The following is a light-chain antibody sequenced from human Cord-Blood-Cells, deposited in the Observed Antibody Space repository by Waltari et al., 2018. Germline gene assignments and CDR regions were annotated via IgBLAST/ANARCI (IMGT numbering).Light chain of an antibody. J-gene: IGKJ5*01. CDR2: AAS. CDR3: QQSYSTPIT. CDR1: QSISSY. Sequence: DIQMTQSPSSLSASVGDRVTITCQASQSISSYLNWYQQKPGKAPKLLIYAASSLQSGVPSRVSGSGSGTDFTLTISSLQPEDFATYYCQQSYSTPITVGQGTRLEIK. V-gene: IGKV1-39*01.